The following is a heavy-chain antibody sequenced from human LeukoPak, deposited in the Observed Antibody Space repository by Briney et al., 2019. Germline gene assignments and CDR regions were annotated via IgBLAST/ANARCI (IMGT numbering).Heavy chain of an antibody. CDR1: GFTFSDYY. J-gene: IGHJ4*02. Sequence: GGSLRLSCAASGFTFSDYYVTWLRQAPGKGLEWISYISETGTTIHYAASVKGRFTVSRDNTKNSLYLQMNSLRVEDTAVYYCARDAYYYSSDQWGRGTLVTVSS. V-gene: IGHV3-11*04. CDR3: ARDAYYYSSDQ. D-gene: IGHD3-10*01. CDR2: ISETGTTI.